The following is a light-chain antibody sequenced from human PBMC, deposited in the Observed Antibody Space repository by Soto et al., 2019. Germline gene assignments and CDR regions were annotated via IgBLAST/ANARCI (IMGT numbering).Light chain of an antibody. J-gene: IGKJ5*01. Sequence: EIVLTQSPGTLSLSPGERATLSCRASQTVYSSYFAWFQQKPGQAPRLLIYDASSRATGIPDRFSGSGSGTDFTLTISRLEPEDFAVYYCQQYSSSITFGQGTRLEIK. CDR3: QQYSSSIT. V-gene: IGKV3-20*01. CDR1: QTVYSSY. CDR2: DAS.